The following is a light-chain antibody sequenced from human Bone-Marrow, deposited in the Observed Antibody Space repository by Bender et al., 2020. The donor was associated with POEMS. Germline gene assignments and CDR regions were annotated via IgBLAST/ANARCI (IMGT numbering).Light chain of an antibody. CDR2: GYN. V-gene: IGLV1-40*01. Sequence: QSVLTPPPSVSGAPGQRVTISCTGSSSNTGSGYDINWYQHLPGTAPKLLIYGYNNRPSGVPDRFSGSKSGTSASLAITGLQAEDEADYYCCSYANFGIYVFGTGTTVTVL. CDR3: CSYANFGIYV. CDR1: SSNTGSGYD. J-gene: IGLJ1*01.